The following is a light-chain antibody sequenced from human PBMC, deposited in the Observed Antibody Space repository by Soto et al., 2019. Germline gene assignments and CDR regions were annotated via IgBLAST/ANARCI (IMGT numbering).Light chain of an antibody. CDR2: MNN. CDR1: SSNIGSNY. CDR3: AAWDDSLSGPVV. Sequence: QSVLTQPPSASGTPGQRVTISCSGSSSNIGSNYVYWYQQLPGTAPKLLIYMNNQRPSGVPDRFSGSKSGTSASLAISGLLSEDEADYYCAAWDDSLSGPVVFGGGTKLTVL. J-gene: IGLJ2*01. V-gene: IGLV1-47*01.